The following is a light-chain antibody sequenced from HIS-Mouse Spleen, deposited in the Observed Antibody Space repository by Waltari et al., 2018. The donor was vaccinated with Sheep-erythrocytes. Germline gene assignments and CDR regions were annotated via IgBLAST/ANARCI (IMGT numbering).Light chain of an antibody. CDR1: RSDVGSYNL. Sequence: QSALTQPASVSGSPGQSTTISCTGTRSDVGSYNLVSWYQQHPGKPPKLMIYEGSKRPSGVSNRFSGSKSGNTASLTISGLQAEDEADYYCCSYAGSSTPWVFGGGTKLTVL. J-gene: IGLJ3*02. V-gene: IGLV2-23*01. CDR3: CSYAGSSTPWV. CDR2: EGS.